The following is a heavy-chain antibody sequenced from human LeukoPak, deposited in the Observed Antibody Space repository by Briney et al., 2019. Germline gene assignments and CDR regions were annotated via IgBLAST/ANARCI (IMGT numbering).Heavy chain of an antibody. CDR2: IYYSGST. CDR3: ARVSGYMIEDYFDY. D-gene: IGHD3-22*01. J-gene: IGHJ4*02. Sequence: SETLSLTCTVSGGSISSYYWSWIRQPPGKGLEWIGYIYYSGSTNYNPSLKSRVTISVDTSKNQFSLKLSSVTAADTAVYYCARVSGYMIEDYFDYWGQGTLVTVSS. V-gene: IGHV4-59*01. CDR1: GGSISSYY.